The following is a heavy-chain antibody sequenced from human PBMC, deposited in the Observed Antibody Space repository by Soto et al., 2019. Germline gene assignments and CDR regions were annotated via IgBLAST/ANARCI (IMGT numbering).Heavy chain of an antibody. CDR3: AKDKTPLEWFPRGWFDP. J-gene: IGHJ5*02. CDR2: ISWNSGSI. D-gene: IGHD3-3*01. CDR1: GFTFDDYA. V-gene: IGHV3-9*01. Sequence: GGSLRLSCAASGFTFDDYAMHWVRQAPGKGLEWVSGISWNSGSIGYADSVKGRFTISRDNAKNSLYLQMNSLRAEDTALYYCAKDKTPLEWFPRGWFDPWGQGTLVTVSS.